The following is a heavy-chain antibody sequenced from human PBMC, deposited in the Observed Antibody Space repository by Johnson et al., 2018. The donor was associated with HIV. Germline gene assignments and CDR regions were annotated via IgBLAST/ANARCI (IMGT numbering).Heavy chain of an antibody. CDR2: IYRGGAT. J-gene: IGHJ3*02. V-gene: IGHV3-66*03. CDR1: GFTVSSIY. D-gene: IGHD3-9*01. Sequence: MQLVESGGGLIQPGGSLRLSCAASGFTVSSIYMSWVRQAPGKGLEWVSVIYRGGATYYAASVQGRFTISRDNSKNTLYLQMNSLRVEDTALYYCARDGDDGDEADDTKGAFDIWGQVTMVTVSS. CDR3: ARDGDDGDEADDTKGAFDI.